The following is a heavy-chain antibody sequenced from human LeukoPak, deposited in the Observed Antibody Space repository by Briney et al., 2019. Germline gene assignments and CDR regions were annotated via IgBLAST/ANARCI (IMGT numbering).Heavy chain of an antibody. CDR3: ARAAAAAGPYYFDY. J-gene: IGHJ4*02. CDR2: ISSSSSYI. V-gene: IGHV3-21*01. Sequence: TGGSLRLSCAASGFTFSSYAMSWVRQAPGKGLEWVSSISSSSSYIYYADSVKGRFTISRDNAKNSLYLQMNSLRAEDTAVYYCARAAAAAGPYYFDYWGQGTLVTVSS. CDR1: GFTFSSYA. D-gene: IGHD6-13*01.